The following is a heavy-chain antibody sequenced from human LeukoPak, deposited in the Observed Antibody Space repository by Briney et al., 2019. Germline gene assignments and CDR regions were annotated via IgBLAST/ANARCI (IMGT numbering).Heavy chain of an antibody. CDR1: GHSISSYY. CDR2: IYTSGST. CDR3: ARARYYYDSSGYGLDY. D-gene: IGHD3-22*01. V-gene: IGHV4-4*07. Sequence: SETLSLTCTVSGHSISSYYWSWLRQPAGKGLEWIGRIYTSGSTNFNPSLKSRVIMSVDTSKNQFSLKLSSVTAADTAVYYCARARYYYDSSGYGLDYWGQGTLVTVSS. J-gene: IGHJ4*02.